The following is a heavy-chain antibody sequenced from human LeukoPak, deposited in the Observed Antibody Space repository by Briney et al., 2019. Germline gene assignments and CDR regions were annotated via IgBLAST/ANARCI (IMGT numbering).Heavy chain of an antibody. CDR1: GGSISNYF. D-gene: IGHD3-10*01. Sequence: SETLSLTCTVSGGSISNYFWSWIREPPGKGLEWIGYIYYTGSTNYNPSLKRRVTISVGTSKNQFSLKLSSVTAADTAVYYCARPSRSISTAGAFGIWGQGTMVTVSS. V-gene: IGHV4-59*01. CDR2: IYYTGST. CDR3: ARPSRSISTAGAFGI. J-gene: IGHJ3*02.